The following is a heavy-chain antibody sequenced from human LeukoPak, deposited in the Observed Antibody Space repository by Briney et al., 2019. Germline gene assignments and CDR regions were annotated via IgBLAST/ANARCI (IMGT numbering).Heavy chain of an antibody. V-gene: IGHV3-23*01. CDR1: DFSFTTYA. CDR2: VSGGDPTT. J-gene: IGHJ4*02. D-gene: IGHD3-10*01. Sequence: GGSLRLSCAASDFSFTTYAMGWVRLAPGRGLEWVSSVSGGDPTTYYSDSVKGRFTISRDNSKNTLYLQMNSMRAEDTAIYYCAKESLLLRGPLLIYYFDFWGQGTLVTVSS. CDR3: AKESLLLRGPLLIYYFDF.